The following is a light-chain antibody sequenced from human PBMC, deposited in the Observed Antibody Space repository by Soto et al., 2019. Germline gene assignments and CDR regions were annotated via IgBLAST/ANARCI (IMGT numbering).Light chain of an antibody. CDR3: QQYNNWPPWT. CDR1: HTISSSY. Sequence: EIVLTQSPGTLSLSPGERATLSCRASHTISSSYLAWYQQKPGQAPRLLIYGASTRATGIPARFSGSGSGTEFTLTISSLQSEDFAVYYCQQYNNWPPWTFGQGTKV. J-gene: IGKJ1*01. V-gene: IGKV3-15*01. CDR2: GAS.